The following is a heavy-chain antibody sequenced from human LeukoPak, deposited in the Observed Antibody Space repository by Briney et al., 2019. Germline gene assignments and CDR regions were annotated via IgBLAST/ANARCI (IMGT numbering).Heavy chain of an antibody. CDR2: IYTSGST. CDR3: ARGVVRGVIITREIDY. J-gene: IGHJ4*02. V-gene: IGHV4-61*02. Sequence: SQTLSLTCTVSGGSISSGSYYWSWIRQPAGKGLEWIGRIYTSGSTNYNPSLKSRVTISVGTSKNQFSLKLSSVTAADTAVYYCARGVVRGVIITREIDYWGQGTLVTVSS. CDR1: GGSISSGSYY. D-gene: IGHD3-10*01.